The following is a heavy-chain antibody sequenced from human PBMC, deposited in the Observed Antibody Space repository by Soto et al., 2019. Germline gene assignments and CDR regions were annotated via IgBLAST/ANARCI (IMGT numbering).Heavy chain of an antibody. Sequence: QVQLVQSGAEVKKPGASVKVSCKASGYTFTSYYMHWVRQAPGQGLEWMGIINPSGGSTSYAQKFQSRVPMTXXTXTXXVYMELSSLRSEDTAVYYCARGSGSYYPYYYGMDVWGQGTTVTVSS. J-gene: IGHJ6*02. CDR1: GYTFTSYY. CDR3: ARGSGSYYPYYYGMDV. CDR2: INPSGGST. V-gene: IGHV1-46*01. D-gene: IGHD3-10*01.